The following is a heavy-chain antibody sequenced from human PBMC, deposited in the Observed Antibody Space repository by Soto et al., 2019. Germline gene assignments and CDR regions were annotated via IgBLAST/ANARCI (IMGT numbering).Heavy chain of an antibody. Sequence: PGGSLRLSCAASGFTFSNAWMNWVRQAPGKGLEWVGRIKSKTDGGTTDYAAPVKGRFTISRDDSKNTLYLQMNSLKTEDTAVYYCTTGYYDSSGYSPDYYYYGMDVWGQGTTVTVSS. CDR3: TTGYYDSSGYSPDYYYYGMDV. CDR2: IKSKTDGGTT. CDR1: GFTFSNAW. D-gene: IGHD3-22*01. V-gene: IGHV3-15*07. J-gene: IGHJ6*02.